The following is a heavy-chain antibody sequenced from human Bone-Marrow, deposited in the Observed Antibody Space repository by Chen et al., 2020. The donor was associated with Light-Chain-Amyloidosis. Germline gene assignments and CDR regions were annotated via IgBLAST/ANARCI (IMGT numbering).Heavy chain of an antibody. Sequence: EVQLVESGGGLVQPGGSLRLSCAASGFTFRDYWMNWVRQAPGKGLEWVANIRQAGNEKYYVDSVNDRFTISRDNAKRSLYLQMDSLRAADTAVYYCARSPTVATQAFDIWGQGTMVIVS. CDR1: GFTFRDYW. D-gene: IGHD5-12*01. CDR3: ARSPTVATQAFDI. J-gene: IGHJ3*02. V-gene: IGHV3-7*01. CDR2: IRQAGNEK.